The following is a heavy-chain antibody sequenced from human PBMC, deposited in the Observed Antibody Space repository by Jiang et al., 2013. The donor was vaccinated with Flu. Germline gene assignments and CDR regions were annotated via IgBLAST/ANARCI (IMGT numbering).Heavy chain of an antibody. CDR2: LSYDGTTQ. CDR3: AKDKNADLIHYFDS. D-gene: IGHD2-21*01. V-gene: IGHV3-30*04. CDR1: GFTFSSYA. Sequence: VQLLESGGGVVQPGGSLRLSCAASGFTFSSYAMHWVRQAPGKGLEWVALLSYDGTTQIYAASVRGRFTISRDISKNTLYLQMNSLRPEDTAVYYCAKDKNADLIHYFDSWGQGVLVSVSS. J-gene: IGHJ4*02.